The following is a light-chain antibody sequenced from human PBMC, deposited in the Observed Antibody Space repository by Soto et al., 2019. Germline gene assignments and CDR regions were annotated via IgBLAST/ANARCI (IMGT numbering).Light chain of an antibody. Sequence: ESLLTQSPGSLSLSLWEIATLSCRASQSVSSSYLAWYQQKPGQAPRLLIYGASSRATGIPDRFSGSGSGTDFTLTISRLEPEDFAVYYCQQYGSSPRTFGQGTKVDIK. J-gene: IGKJ1*01. V-gene: IGKV3-20*01. CDR1: QSVSSSY. CDR3: QQYGSSPRT. CDR2: GAS.